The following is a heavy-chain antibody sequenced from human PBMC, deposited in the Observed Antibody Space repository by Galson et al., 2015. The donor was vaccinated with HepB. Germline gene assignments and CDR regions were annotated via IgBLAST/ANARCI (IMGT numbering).Heavy chain of an antibody. D-gene: IGHD2-21*01. CDR2: IKSKTDGGTT. CDR3: TTDRYWGGKDFDY. V-gene: IGHV3-15*01. J-gene: IGHJ4*02. Sequence: SLRLSCAASGFTFSNAWMSWVRQAPGKGLEWVGRIKSKTDGGTTDYAAPVKGRFTISRDDSKNTLYLQMNSLKTEDTAVYYCTTDRYWGGKDFDYWGQGTLVTVSS. CDR1: GFTFSNAW.